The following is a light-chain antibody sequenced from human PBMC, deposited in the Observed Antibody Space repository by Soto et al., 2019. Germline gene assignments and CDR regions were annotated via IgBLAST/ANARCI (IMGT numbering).Light chain of an antibody. Sequence: QSALTQPASVSGSPGQSITISCTGTSSDVGNYNLVSWYQQHPGKAPKLMIYEVSKRPSGVSNRFSGSKSGNTASLTISGLQAEDEADYYCCSYAGRTYVFGTGTKLTVL. CDR1: SSDVGNYNL. CDR3: CSYAGRTYV. CDR2: EVS. J-gene: IGLJ1*01. V-gene: IGLV2-23*02.